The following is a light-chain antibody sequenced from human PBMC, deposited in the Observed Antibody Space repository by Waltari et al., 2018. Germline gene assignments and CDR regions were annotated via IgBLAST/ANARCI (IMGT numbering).Light chain of an antibody. J-gene: IGKJ1*01. Sequence: DIQMTQSPSSLSASVGDRVTITCRASQSISSYLNWYQQKQGKAAKILIYAASSLQSGVPSRFSGSGSGTDCTLNISSLQPEDFATYYCQQSYSTPWTFGQGTKVEIK. CDR3: QQSYSTPWT. CDR1: QSISSY. CDR2: AAS. V-gene: IGKV1-39*01.